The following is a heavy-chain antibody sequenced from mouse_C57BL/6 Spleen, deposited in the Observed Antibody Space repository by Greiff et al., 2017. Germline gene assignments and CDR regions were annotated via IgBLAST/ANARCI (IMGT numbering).Heavy chain of an antibody. D-gene: IGHD2-4*01. CDR1: GYTFTTYP. CDR3: ARGLRRDWYFDV. J-gene: IGHJ1*03. CDR2: FHPYNDDT. Sequence: VKLQESGAELVKPGASVKMSCKASGYTFTTYPIEWMKQNHGKSLEWIGNFHPYNDDTKYNEKFKGKATLTVEKSSSTVYLELSRLTSDDSAVYYCARGLRRDWYFDVWGTGTTVTVSS. V-gene: IGHV1-47*01.